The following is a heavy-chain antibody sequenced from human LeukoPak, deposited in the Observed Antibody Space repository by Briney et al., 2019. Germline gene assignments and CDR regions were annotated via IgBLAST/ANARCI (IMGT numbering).Heavy chain of an antibody. D-gene: IGHD7-27*01. Sequence: GGSLRLSCAASGFTFSSYSMNWVRQAPGKGLEWVSSISSSRTYIYYADSVKGRYTISRDNAKNSLYLQMNSLRAEDTAVYYCARAYGTGYWGQGTLVTVSS. CDR2: ISSSRTYI. V-gene: IGHV3-21*04. CDR3: ARAYGTGY. J-gene: IGHJ4*02. CDR1: GFTFSSYS.